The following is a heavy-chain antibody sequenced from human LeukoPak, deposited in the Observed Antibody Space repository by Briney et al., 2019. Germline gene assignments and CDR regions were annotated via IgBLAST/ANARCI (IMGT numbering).Heavy chain of an antibody. J-gene: IGHJ4*02. D-gene: IGHD4-17*01. CDR1: RYTLTGYY. Sequence: GASVNVSCKASRYTLTGYYIHWVRQAPGHGLEWMGRINPNSGGTNYAQKFQGRVTMTRDTSITTAYMELSRLRSDDTAVYYCAREHYRDYANQYWGQGTLVTVSS. CDR3: AREHYRDYANQY. CDR2: INPNSGGT. V-gene: IGHV1-2*06.